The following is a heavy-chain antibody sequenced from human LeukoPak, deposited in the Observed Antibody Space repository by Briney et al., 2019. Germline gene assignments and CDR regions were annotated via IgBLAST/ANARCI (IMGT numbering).Heavy chain of an antibody. J-gene: IGHJ4*02. Sequence: GGSLRLSCAASGFTFSSYVISWVRQAPGKGLEWVSAISGSGGSTYYADSVKGRFTISRDNSKNTLYLQMNSLRAEDTAVYYCAKLPTVVPAAMDFYFDYWGQGTLVTVSS. CDR1: GFTFSSYV. D-gene: IGHD2-2*01. V-gene: IGHV3-23*01. CDR3: AKLPTVVPAAMDFYFDY. CDR2: ISGSGGST.